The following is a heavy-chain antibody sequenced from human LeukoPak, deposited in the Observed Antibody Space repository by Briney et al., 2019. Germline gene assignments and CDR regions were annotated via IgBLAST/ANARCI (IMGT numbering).Heavy chain of an antibody. D-gene: IGHD6-19*01. CDR1: GYTFTSYD. V-gene: IGHV1-8*01. J-gene: IGHJ4*02. Sequence: GASVKVSCKASGYTFTSYDINWVRQATGQGLEWMGWMNPNSGNTGYAQKFQGRVTMTRNTSISTAYMELSSLRSDDTAVYYCARELTVAGSPDYWGQGTLVTVSS. CDR3: ARELTVAGSPDY. CDR2: MNPNSGNT.